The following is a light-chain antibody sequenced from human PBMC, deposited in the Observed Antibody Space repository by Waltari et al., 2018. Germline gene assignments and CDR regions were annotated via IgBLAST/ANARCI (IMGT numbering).Light chain of an antibody. Sequence: QSALTQPASVSGSPGQSITISCTATISDVGGYNYVSWYQQHPRKAPKLMIYDVSNRPSGVSNRFSGSKSGNTASLTISGLQAEDEADYYCSSYTSSSVVFGGGTKLTVL. CDR3: SSYTSSSVV. CDR2: DVS. CDR1: ISDVGGYNY. J-gene: IGLJ2*01. V-gene: IGLV2-14*01.